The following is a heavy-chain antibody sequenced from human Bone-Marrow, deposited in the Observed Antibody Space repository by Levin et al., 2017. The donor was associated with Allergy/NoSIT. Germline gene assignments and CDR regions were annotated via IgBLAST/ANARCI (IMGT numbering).Heavy chain of an antibody. CDR1: GHTFSKND. D-gene: IGHD3-16*01. CDR3: AKSRDAKNWGTDAFDV. J-gene: IGHJ3*01. V-gene: IGHV1-8*01. CDR2: MNPDSAQT. Sequence: ASVKVSCKASGHTFSKNDLHWVRQVAGQGLEWMGWMNPDSAQTGFAQKFQGRLTLTRNTSVGTAYMELQSLTSADTAVYFCAKSRDAKNWGTDAFDVWGQGTMVTVSS.